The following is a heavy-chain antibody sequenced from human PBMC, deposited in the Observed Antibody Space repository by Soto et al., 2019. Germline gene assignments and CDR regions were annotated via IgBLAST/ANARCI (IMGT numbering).Heavy chain of an antibody. CDR1: GFTFSDYY. CDR2: ITSSGRTT. Sequence: QVQLVESGGGLVKPGGSLRLSCAASGFTFSDYYMNWIRQAPGKGLEWVSYITSSGRTTYYADSVKGRFTISRDNAKNSLYLQKNSLRGEDAAVYYCARDLGLGLEYRRSPPSYYGMDVWGQGTTVTVSS. D-gene: IGHD2-2*01. J-gene: IGHJ6*02. CDR3: ARDLGLGLEYRRSPPSYYGMDV. V-gene: IGHV3-11*01.